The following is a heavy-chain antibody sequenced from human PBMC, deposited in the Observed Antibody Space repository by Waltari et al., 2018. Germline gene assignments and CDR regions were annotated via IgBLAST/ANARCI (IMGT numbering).Heavy chain of an antibody. J-gene: IGHJ3*01. Sequence: QLQLQESGPGAVKPSETLSLTCSVSGGSIDTPKHYWSWIRQPPGQGLEWIGTISYAGTTYTNPSLRSRLTMSRDTAKNQVSLTLGSTTAADTAVYYCATYIGASVGTAAFDVWGQGTMVTVSS. CDR1: GGSIDTPKHY. D-gene: IGHD5-12*01. CDR3: ATYIGASVGTAAFDV. V-gene: IGHV4-39*01. CDR2: ISYAGTT.